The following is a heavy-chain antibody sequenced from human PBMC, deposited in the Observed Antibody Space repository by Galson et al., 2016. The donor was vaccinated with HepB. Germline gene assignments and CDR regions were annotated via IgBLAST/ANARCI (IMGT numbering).Heavy chain of an antibody. V-gene: IGHV1-46*01. CDR3: ARDGHKWDFDY. Sequence: SVKVSCKASGYRSTTFYVHWVRQAPGQGLEWIGRIMPEDGYTIYAQKFQGRVTITRDTSTSTVYMDLRSLMSADTGVYYCARDGHKWDFDYWGQGSLVTVSS. D-gene: IGHD1-26*01. CDR2: IMPEDGYT. J-gene: IGHJ4*02. CDR1: GYRSTTFY.